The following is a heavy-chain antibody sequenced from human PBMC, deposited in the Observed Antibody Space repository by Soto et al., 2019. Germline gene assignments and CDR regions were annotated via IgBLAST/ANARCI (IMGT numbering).Heavy chain of an antibody. CDR1: GWSFSGYY. D-gene: IGHD6-19*01. J-gene: IGHJ4*02. V-gene: IGHV4-34*01. CDR3: ARGPVAGRHGGYFDY. Sequence: SETLSLPGSVYGWSFSGYYWSWIRKPPGKGLEWIGEINHSGSTNYNPSLKSRVTISVDTSKNQFSLKLSSVTAADTAVYYCARGPVAGRHGGYFDYWGQGTLVTFSS. CDR2: INHSGST.